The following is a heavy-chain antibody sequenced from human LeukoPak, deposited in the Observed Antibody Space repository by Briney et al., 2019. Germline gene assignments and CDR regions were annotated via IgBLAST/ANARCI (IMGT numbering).Heavy chain of an antibody. CDR3: AKDGANYYGSGSYCRHPLDY. J-gene: IGHJ4*02. D-gene: IGHD3-10*01. V-gene: IGHV3-21*04. CDR1: GITCYS. Sequence: GGSLRLSCAASGITCYSMHWVRQAPGKGLEWVCSIRSSSNYIYCADSVKGRFTTSRDNAKNSLFLQMNSLRTEDTALYYCAKDGANYYGSGSYCRHPLDYWGQGTLVTVSS. CDR2: IRSSSNYI.